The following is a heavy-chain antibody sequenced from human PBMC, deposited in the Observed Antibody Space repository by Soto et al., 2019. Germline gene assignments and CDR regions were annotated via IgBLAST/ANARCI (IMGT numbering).Heavy chain of an antibody. CDR1: GFTFSSYD. V-gene: IGHV3-13*04. Sequence: EVQLVESGGGLVQPGGSLRLSCAASGFTFSSYDMHWVRQATGKGLEWVSAIGTAGDTYYPGSVKGRFTISRENAKPSLYLQRDSMRDGDKAVYYCARGGGRVATPWFDPWGQGTLVTVSS. D-gene: IGHD1-26*01. CDR2: IGTAGDT. J-gene: IGHJ5*02. CDR3: ARGGGRVATPWFDP.